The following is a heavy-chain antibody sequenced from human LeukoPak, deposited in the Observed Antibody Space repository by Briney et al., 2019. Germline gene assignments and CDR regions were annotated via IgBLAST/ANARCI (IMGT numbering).Heavy chain of an antibody. V-gene: IGHV4-34*01. J-gene: IGHJ4*02. CDR2: INHSGST. Sequence: PSETLSLTCAVYGGSFSGYYWSWIRQPPGKGLEWIGEINHSGSTNYNPSLKSRVTISVDTSKNQFSLKLSSVTAADTAVYYCARGRPPTQSRPKTNLDYWGQGTLVTVSS. CDR3: ARGRPPTQSRPKTNLDY. CDR1: GGSFSGYY.